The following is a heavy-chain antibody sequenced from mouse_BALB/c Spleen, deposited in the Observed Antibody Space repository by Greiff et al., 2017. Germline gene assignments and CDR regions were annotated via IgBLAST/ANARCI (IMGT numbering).Heavy chain of an antibody. CDR2: ISSGGST. CDR1: GFTFSSYA. J-gene: IGHJ2*01. Sequence: VQLKESGGGLVKPGGSLKLSCAASGFTFSSYAMSWVRQTPEKRLEWVASISSGGSTYYPDSVKGRFTISRDNARNILYLQMSSLRSEDTAMYYCARGGEYGNYFDYWGQGTTLTVSS. V-gene: IGHV5-6-5*01. D-gene: IGHD2-10*02. CDR3: ARGGEYGNYFDY.